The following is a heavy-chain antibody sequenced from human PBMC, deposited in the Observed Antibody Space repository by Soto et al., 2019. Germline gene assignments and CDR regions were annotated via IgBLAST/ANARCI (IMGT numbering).Heavy chain of an antibody. Sequence: QLQLQESGPGLVKPSETLSLTCTVSGGSISSSSYYWGWIRQPPGKGLEWIGSIYYSGSTYYNPALKSPVTISVDTSKTQFSLKLSSVTAADTAVYYCASTRDIVATSYFDYWGQGTLVTVSS. V-gene: IGHV4-39*01. CDR2: IYYSGST. CDR3: ASTRDIVATSYFDY. CDR1: GGSISSSSYY. J-gene: IGHJ4*02. D-gene: IGHD5-12*01.